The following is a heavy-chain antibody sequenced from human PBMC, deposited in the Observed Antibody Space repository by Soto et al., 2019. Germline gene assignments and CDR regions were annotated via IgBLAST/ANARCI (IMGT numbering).Heavy chain of an antibody. CDR1: GFTFRDHA. V-gene: IGHV3-23*01. D-gene: IGHD3-3*01. CDR2: IRGNGGSA. CDR3: ARDPYDFWSGYRGNFDF. J-gene: IGHJ4*02. Sequence: EVHLLESGGGLVQPGGSLRLSCTVSGFTFRDHAMSWVHQAPGKGLEWVATIRGNGGSANYADSVKGRFTISRDNSKSTLYLQMSSLRADDTAVYYCARDPYDFWSGYRGNFDFWGQGTLVTVSS.